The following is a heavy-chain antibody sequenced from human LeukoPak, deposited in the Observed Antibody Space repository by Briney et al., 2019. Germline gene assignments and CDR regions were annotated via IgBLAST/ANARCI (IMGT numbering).Heavy chain of an antibody. Sequence: GESLKISCKGSGYRFTSYWIGWLRQMPGKGLEWMGIIYPGDSATRYSPSFQGQVTISADKSISTAYLQWSSLKASDTAMYYCARQSMGPSTNLDYWGQGTLVTVSS. D-gene: IGHD2-8*01. V-gene: IGHV5-51*01. CDR3: ARQSMGPSTNLDY. CDR2: IYPGDSAT. J-gene: IGHJ4*02. CDR1: GYRFTSYW.